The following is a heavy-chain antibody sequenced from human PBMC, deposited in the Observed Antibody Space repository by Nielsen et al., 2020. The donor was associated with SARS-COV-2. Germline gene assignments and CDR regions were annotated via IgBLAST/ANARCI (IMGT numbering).Heavy chain of an antibody. J-gene: IGHJ4*02. D-gene: IGHD5-18*01. CDR2: ISWNSGSI. CDR3: ARGTVDTAMVIDY. V-gene: IGHV3-9*01. Sequence: GGSLRLSCAASGFTFDDYAMHWVRQAPGKGLEWVSGISWNSGSIGYADSVKGRFTISRDNTKNSLYLQMNSLRAEDTAVYYCARGTVDTAMVIDYWGQGTLVTVSS. CDR1: GFTFDDYA.